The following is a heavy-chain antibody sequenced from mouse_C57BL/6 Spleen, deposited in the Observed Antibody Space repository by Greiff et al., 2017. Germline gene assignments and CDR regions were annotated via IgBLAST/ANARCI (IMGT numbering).Heavy chain of an antibody. J-gene: IGHJ3*01. V-gene: IGHV1-5*01. CDR2: IYPGNSDT. CDR1: GYTFTSYW. CDR3: TRMRRDDGYSFAY. Sequence: EVQLQQSGTVLARPGASVKMSCKTSGYTFTSYWMHWVKQRPGQGLEWIGAIYPGNSDTSSNQKFKGKAKLTAVTSASTAYMELSSLTNEDSAVYYGTRMRRDDGYSFAYWGQGTLVTVSA. D-gene: IGHD2-3*01.